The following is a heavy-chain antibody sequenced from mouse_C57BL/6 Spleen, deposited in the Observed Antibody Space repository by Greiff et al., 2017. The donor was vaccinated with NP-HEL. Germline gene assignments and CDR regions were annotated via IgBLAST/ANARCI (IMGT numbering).Heavy chain of an antibody. J-gene: IGHJ2*01. CDR3: ARRREGLYFDY. CDR1: GYTFTSYW. CDR2: IDPSDSYT. V-gene: IGHV1-69*01. Sequence: QVQLQQPGAELVMPGASVKLSCKASGYTFTSYWMPWVKQRPGQGLEWIGEIDPSDSYTNYNQKFKGKSTLTVDKSSSAAYMQLSSLTSEDSAVYYGARRREGLYFDYWGQGTTLTVSS.